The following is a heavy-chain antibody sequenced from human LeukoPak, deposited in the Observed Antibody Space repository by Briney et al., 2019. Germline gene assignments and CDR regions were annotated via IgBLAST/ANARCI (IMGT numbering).Heavy chain of an antibody. Sequence: QAGGSLRLSCVASGFTFSNYGIHWVRQAPGKGLEWVALIRSDSNKYYADSVKGRFTIFRDNSKNTLYLQMNGLRAEDTAVYFCAKDSTNWSFDYWGQGTLVTVSS. CDR3: AKDSTNWSFDY. J-gene: IGHJ4*02. D-gene: IGHD6-13*01. V-gene: IGHV3-30*02. CDR1: GFTFSNYG. CDR2: IRSDSNK.